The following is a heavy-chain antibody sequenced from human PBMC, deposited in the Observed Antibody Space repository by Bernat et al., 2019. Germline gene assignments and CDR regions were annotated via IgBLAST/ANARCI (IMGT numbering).Heavy chain of an antibody. CDR3: ARTLRDYDFWSGYPHYYYMDV. CDR1: GGTFSSYA. Sequence: QVQLVQSGAEVKKPGSSVKVSCKASGGTFSSYAISWVRQAPGQGLEWMGGIIPIFGTANYAQKFQGRVTISADESTSTAYMELSSLRSEDTAVYYGARTLRDYDFWSGYPHYYYMDVWGKGTTVTVSS. CDR2: IIPIFGTA. D-gene: IGHD3-3*01. J-gene: IGHJ6*03. V-gene: IGHV1-69*01.